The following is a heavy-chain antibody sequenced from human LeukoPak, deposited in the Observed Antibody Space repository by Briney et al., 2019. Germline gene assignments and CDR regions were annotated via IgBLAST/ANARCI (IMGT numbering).Heavy chain of an antibody. V-gene: IGHV3-9*01. Sequence: GGSLRLSCAASGFTFDDYAMHWVRQAPGKGLEWVSGISWNSGSIGYADSVKGRFTISRDNAKNSLYLQMNSLRVEDTALYYCAKDIGSSGFHFDYWGQGTLVTVSS. J-gene: IGHJ4*02. CDR2: ISWNSGSI. CDR3: AKDIGSSGFHFDY. D-gene: IGHD6-19*01. CDR1: GFTFDDYA.